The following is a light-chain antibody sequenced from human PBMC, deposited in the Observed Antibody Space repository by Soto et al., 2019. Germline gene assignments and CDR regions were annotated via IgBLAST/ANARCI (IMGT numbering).Light chain of an antibody. CDR3: QQYKNWPRT. V-gene: IGKV3-15*01. CDR1: QSVSRN. Sequence: EMVMTQSPATLSVSPGERATLFCRASQSVSRNLAWYQQKPGQAPRLLIYGASTRATGIPARFSGSGSGTEFTLTISSLQSEDFAVYHCQQYKNWPRTFGQGTKVEIK. CDR2: GAS. J-gene: IGKJ1*01.